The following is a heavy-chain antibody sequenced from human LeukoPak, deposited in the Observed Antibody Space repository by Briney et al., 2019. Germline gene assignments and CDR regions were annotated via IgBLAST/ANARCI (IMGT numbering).Heavy chain of an antibody. Sequence: SETLSLTCSVSGASVTSGGFYWGWLRQPPGKGPEWIATVYYTGSTYYNPSLKSRVTISIDTSKNQFSLRLTSVTTTDTAVYHCARHSGSGSLSRPFDPWGQGTLVAVSS. CDR3: ARHSGSGSLSRPFDP. CDR2: VYYTGST. J-gene: IGHJ5*02. V-gene: IGHV4-39*01. D-gene: IGHD3-10*01. CDR1: GASVTSGGFY.